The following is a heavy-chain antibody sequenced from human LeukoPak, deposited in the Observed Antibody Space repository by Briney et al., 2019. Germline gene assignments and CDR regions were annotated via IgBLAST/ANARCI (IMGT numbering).Heavy chain of an antibody. Sequence: PGGSLRLSCAASGFTFSSYGMHWVRQAPGKGLEWVAFIRYDGSNKYYADSVKGRFTISRDNSKNTLYLQMNSLRAEDTAVYYCARDLGYSSGWYGYSYFDYWGQGTLVTVSS. CDR3: ARDLGYSSGWYGYSYFDY. CDR1: GFTFSSYG. D-gene: IGHD6-19*01. CDR2: IRYDGSNK. V-gene: IGHV3-30*02. J-gene: IGHJ4*02.